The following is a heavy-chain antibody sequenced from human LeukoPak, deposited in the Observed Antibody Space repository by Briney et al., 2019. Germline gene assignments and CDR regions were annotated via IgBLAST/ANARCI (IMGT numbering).Heavy chain of an antibody. CDR3: ATGVLRFLERF. Sequence: ASVKVSCKASGYTFTSYYMHWVRQAPGQGLEWMGIINPSGGSTSYAQKFQGRVTMTRDTSTSTVYMELSSLRSEDTTVYYCATGVLRFLERFWGQGTLVTVSS. CDR1: GYTFTSYY. V-gene: IGHV1-46*01. J-gene: IGHJ4*02. CDR2: INPSGGST. D-gene: IGHD3-3*01.